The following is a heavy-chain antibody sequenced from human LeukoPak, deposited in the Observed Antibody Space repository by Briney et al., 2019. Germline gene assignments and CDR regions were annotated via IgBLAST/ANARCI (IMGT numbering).Heavy chain of an antibody. J-gene: IGHJ4*02. CDR3: ARDLSFFDS. V-gene: IGHV4-59*01. CDR1: GGSISSYY. CDR2: IYYSGST. Sequence: SETLSLTCTVSGGSISSYYWSWIRQPPGKGLEWIGYIYYSGSTKYNLSLKSRVTISVDTSKNQFSLKLSSVTAADTAVYYCARDLSFFDSWGQGTLVTVSS.